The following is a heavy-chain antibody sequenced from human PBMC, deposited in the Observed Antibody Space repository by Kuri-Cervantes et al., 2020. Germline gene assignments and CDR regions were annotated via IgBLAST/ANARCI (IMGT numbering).Heavy chain of an antibody. CDR1: GFTFGDYA. CDR2: IRSKAYGGTT. D-gene: IGHD3-22*01. CDR3: IREIVGRGAGDY. J-gene: IGHJ4*02. Sequence: GESLKISCTASGFTFGDYAMSWFRQAPGKGLEWVGFIRSKAYGGTTEYAASVKDRFTISRDDSKSMAYLQMNSLTTDDTAVYYCIREIVGRGAGDYWGQGTLVTVSS. V-gene: IGHV3-49*03.